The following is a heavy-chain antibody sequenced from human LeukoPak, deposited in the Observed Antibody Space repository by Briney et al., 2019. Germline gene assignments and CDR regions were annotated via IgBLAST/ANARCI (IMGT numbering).Heavy chain of an antibody. D-gene: IGHD7-27*01. CDR1: GGSISSYY. V-gene: IGHV4-59*12. J-gene: IGHJ2*01. Sequence: SETLSLTCTVSGGSISSYYWSWIRQPPGKGLEWIGYSGSTNYNPSLKSRVTISVDTSMNQFSLKLSSVTAADTAVYYCARSLNWGSCRYFDLWGRGTLVTVSS. CDR3: ARSLNWGSCRYFDL. CDR2: SGST.